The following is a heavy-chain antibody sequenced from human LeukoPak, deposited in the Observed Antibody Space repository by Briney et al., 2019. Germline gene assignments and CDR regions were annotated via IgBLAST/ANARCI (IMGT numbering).Heavy chain of an antibody. CDR3: TKDLEYSSSSDFDY. D-gene: IGHD6-6*01. J-gene: IGHJ4*02. CDR1: GFTFSSYW. Sequence: PGGSLRLSCAASGFTFSSYWMSWVRQAPGKGLEWVANIKQDGSEKYYVDSVKGRFTISRDNSKNTLYLQMNSLRAEDTAVYYCTKDLEYSSSSDFDYWGQGTLVTVSS. V-gene: IGHV3-7*03. CDR2: IKQDGSEK.